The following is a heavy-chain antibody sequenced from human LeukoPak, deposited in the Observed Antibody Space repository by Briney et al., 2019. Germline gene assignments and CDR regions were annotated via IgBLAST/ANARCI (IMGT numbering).Heavy chain of an antibody. CDR3: ARQNDILTGYSDY. D-gene: IGHD3-9*01. Sequence: GESLKISCKGSGYSFTSYWIGWVRQLPGKGLEWMGIIYPGDSDTRYSPSFQGQVTISADKSISTAYLQWSSLKASDTAMYYCARQNDILTGYSDYWGQGTLVTVSS. CDR2: IYPGDSDT. J-gene: IGHJ4*02. CDR1: GYSFTSYW. V-gene: IGHV5-51*01.